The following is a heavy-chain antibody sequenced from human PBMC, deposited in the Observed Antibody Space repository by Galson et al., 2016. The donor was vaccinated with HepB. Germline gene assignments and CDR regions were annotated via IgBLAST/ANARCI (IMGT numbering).Heavy chain of an antibody. CDR1: GFTFSSYA. CDR3: ARDYYGGNSVVCAY. D-gene: IGHD4-23*01. J-gene: IGHJ4*02. Sequence: SLRLSCAASGFTFSSYAMYWVRQAPGKGLEWVAVISYDGSNKYYADSVKGRLTISRDNSKNTLNLQINSLRAEDTAVYYCARDYYGGNSVVCAYWGQGTLVTVSS. CDR2: ISYDGSNK. V-gene: IGHV3-30-3*01.